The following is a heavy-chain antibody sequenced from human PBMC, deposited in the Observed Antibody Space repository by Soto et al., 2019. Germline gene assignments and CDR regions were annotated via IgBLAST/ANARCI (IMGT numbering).Heavy chain of an antibody. V-gene: IGHV4-34*01. Sequence: SSETLSHTCAVYGGSFSGYYWSWIRQPPGKGLEWIGEINHSGSTNYNPSLKSRVTISVDTSKNQFSLKLSSVTAADTAVYYCARVYDFWSGSNLFAVGFDYWGQGTLVTASS. CDR1: GGSFSGYY. J-gene: IGHJ4*02. CDR2: INHSGST. D-gene: IGHD3-3*01. CDR3: ARVYDFWSGSNLFAVGFDY.